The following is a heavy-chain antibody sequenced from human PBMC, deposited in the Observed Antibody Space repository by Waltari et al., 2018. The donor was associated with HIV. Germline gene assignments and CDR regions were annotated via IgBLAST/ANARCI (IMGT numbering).Heavy chain of an antibody. CDR1: GYIFSGYY. Sequence: QVQLVQSGAEVKKPGASVKVSCKTSGYIFSGYYIHWVRQAPGQGLEWMGWISPNTGCTRFAQGFQGRVTVTRDTSETTVYMEVSGLTSADTAIYYCARVSRRVGSRLFDYWGPGTLVTVSS. CDR2: ISPNTGCT. CDR3: ARVSRRVGSRLFDY. D-gene: IGHD3-10*01. V-gene: IGHV1-2*02. J-gene: IGHJ4*02.